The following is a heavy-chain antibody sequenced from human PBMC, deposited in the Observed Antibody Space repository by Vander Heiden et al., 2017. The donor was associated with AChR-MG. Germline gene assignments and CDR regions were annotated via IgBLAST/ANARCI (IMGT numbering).Heavy chain of an antibody. CDR1: GFSFSSHG. CDR2: IWYDGSNI. D-gene: IGHD6-13*01. J-gene: IGHJ4*02. V-gene: IGHV3-33*01. Sequence: QVQLVESGGGVVQPGKSLRLSCAASGFSFSSHGMHWVRQAPGKGLEWVADIWYDGSNIHYADSVKGRFTISRDNSKNTLYLQMSSLRAEDTAMYFCARDGSTWLDYWGQGTLVTVSS. CDR3: ARDGSTWLDY.